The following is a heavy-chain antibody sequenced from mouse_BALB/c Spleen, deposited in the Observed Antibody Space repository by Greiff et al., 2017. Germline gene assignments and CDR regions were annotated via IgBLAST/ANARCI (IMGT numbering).Heavy chain of an antibody. CDR1: GFTFSSFG. J-gene: IGHJ3*01. D-gene: IGHD2-1*01. CDR3: ARAGYGRAFAY. V-gene: IGHV5-17*02. CDR2: ISSGSSTI. Sequence: EVKLMESGGGLVQPGGSRKLSCAASGFTFSSFGMHWVRQAPEKGLEWVAYISSGSSTIYYADTVKGRFTISRDNPKKTLFMQMTSLRSEDTAMYCGARAGYGRAFAYWGQGTLVTVSA.